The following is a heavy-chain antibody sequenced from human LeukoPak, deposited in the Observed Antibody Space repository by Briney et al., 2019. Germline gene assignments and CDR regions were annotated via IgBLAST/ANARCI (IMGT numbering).Heavy chain of an antibody. V-gene: IGHV3-74*01. CDR3: ARDYLPYYYYYGMDV. CDR1: GFTSSSYW. J-gene: IGHJ6*02. Sequence: GGSLRLSCAASGFTSSSYWMHWVRQVPGKGLVWVSRISGDGTARNYADSVKGRFTISRDDAKNTVDLQMNSLRGEDTAVYYCARDYLPYYYYYGMDVWGQGTTVTVSS. CDR2: ISGDGTAR.